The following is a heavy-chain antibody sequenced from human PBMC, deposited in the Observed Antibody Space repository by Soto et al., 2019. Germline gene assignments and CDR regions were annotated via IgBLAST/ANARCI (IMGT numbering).Heavy chain of an antibody. CDR1: GYTFTSYG. CDR2: ISAYNGNT. D-gene: IGHD6-19*01. Sequence: GASVKVSCKASGYTFTSYGISWVRQAPGQGLEWMGWISAYNGNTNYAQKLQGRVTMTTDTSTSTAYMELRSLRSDDTAVYYCAREGEVAVASNWFDPWGQGTLVTVSS. CDR3: AREGEVAVASNWFDP. J-gene: IGHJ5*02. V-gene: IGHV1-18*01.